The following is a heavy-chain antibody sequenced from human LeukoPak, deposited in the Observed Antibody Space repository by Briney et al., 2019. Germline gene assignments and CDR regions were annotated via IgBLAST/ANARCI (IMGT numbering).Heavy chain of an antibody. J-gene: IGHJ4*02. CDR1: GGSIDSGDDY. Sequence: PSETLSLTCTVSGGSIDSGDDYWSWIRQPAGKGLEWIGSIYYSGSTYYNPSLKSRVTISVDTSKNQFSLKLSSVTAADTAVYYCARHKGPDIRFLGGWYFDYWGQGTLVTVSS. CDR2: IYYSGST. D-gene: IGHD3-3*01. CDR3: ARHKGPDIRFLGGWYFDY. V-gene: IGHV4-39*01.